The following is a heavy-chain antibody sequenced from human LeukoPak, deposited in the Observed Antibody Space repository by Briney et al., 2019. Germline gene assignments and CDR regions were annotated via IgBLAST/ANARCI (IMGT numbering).Heavy chain of an antibody. CDR3: AREVRSSNFDY. J-gene: IGHJ4*02. CDR2: INPSGGST. V-gene: IGHV1-46*01. D-gene: IGHD6-19*01. CDR1: GYTFTSYY. Sequence: GASVEVSCKASGYTFTSYYMHWVRQAPGQGLEWMGIINPSGGSTSYAQKFQGRVTMTRDTSTSTAYMELRSLRSDDTAVYYCAREVRSSNFDYWGQGTLVTVSS.